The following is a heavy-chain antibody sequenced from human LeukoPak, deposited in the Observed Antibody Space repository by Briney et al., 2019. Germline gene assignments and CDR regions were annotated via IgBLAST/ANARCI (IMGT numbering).Heavy chain of an antibody. Sequence: ASVKVSCKASGYTFTSDYVHWVRQAPGQGLEWMGIINPSGGSTNFAQKFQGRVTVTRDTSTSTVYMELSSLRSEDTAVYYCARGPITMIRFDYWGQGTLVTVSS. CDR1: GYTFTSDY. CDR2: INPSGGST. D-gene: IGHD3-22*01. J-gene: IGHJ4*02. V-gene: IGHV1-46*01. CDR3: ARGPITMIRFDY.